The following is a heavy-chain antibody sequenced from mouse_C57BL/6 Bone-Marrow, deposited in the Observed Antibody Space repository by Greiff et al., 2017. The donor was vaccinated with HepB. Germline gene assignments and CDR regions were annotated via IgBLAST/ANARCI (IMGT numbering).Heavy chain of an antibody. CDR1: GYTFTSYD. D-gene: IGHD1-1*01. J-gene: IGHJ3*01. V-gene: IGHV1-85*01. Sequence: VQLKESGPELVKPGASVKLSCKASGYTFTSYDINWVKQRPGQGLEWIGWIYPRDGSTKYNEKFKGKATLTVDTSSSTAYMELHSLTSEDSAVYFCARRVSYGSSSFAYWGQGTLVTVSA. CDR3: ARRVSYGSSSFAY. CDR2: IYPRDGST.